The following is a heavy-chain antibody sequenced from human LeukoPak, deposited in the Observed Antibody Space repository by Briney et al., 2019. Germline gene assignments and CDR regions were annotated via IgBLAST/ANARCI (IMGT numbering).Heavy chain of an antibody. V-gene: IGHV4-4*07. D-gene: IGHD6-25*01. CDR1: GGSISSYY. Sequence: SETLSLTCTVSGGSISSYYWSWIRQPAGEGLEWIGRLHTSGSTHYNPSLKSRVTMSVDTSKNQFSLKLSSVTAADTAVYYCARVGGGHDYWGQGTLVTVSS. CDR3: ARVGGGHDY. CDR2: LHTSGST. J-gene: IGHJ4*02.